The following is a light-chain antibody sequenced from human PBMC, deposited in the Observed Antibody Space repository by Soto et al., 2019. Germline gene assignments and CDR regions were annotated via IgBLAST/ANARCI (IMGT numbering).Light chain of an antibody. CDR3: QQYNSWWT. Sequence: DIQMTQSPATLSASVVDIVTISFRASQSISSWLAWYQQKPGRAPRLLIFGAYNRECGVPSRFSGSGSGTEFTLTISSLQTDDFATYYCQQYNSWWTFGQGTKVDIK. J-gene: IGKJ1*01. CDR2: GAY. CDR1: QSISSW. V-gene: IGKV1-5*03.